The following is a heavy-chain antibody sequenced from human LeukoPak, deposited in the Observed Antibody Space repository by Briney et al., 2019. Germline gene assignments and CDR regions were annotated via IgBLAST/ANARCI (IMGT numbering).Heavy chain of an antibody. D-gene: IGHD2/OR15-2a*01. J-gene: IGHJ5*02. Sequence: GGSPRLSCAASGFTFSSYAMHWVRQAPGKGLEWVAVISYDGSNKYYADSVKGRFTISRDNSKNTLYLQMNSLRAEDMAVYYCARAARADCTSPTCHSWLAPWGQGTQVTVSS. CDR2: ISYDGSNK. CDR3: ARAARADCTSPTCHSWLAP. V-gene: IGHV3-30*04. CDR1: GFTFSSYA.